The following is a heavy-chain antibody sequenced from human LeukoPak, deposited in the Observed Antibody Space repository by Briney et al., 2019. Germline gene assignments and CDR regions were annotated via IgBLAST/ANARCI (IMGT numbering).Heavy chain of an antibody. CDR1: GGTFTSYA. J-gene: IGHJ4*02. D-gene: IGHD3-22*01. CDR3: ASHYYDSSGPFDY. V-gene: IGHV1-69*05. Sequence: GSSVKVSCKASGGTFTSYAISWVRQAPGQGLEWMGGIIPIFGTANYAQKFQGRVTITTDESTSTAYMELSSLRSEDTAVYYCASHYYDSSGPFDYWGQGTLVTVSS. CDR2: IIPIFGTA.